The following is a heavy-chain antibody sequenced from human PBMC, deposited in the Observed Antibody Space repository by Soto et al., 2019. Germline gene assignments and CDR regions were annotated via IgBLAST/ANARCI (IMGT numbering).Heavy chain of an antibody. J-gene: IGHJ4*02. CDR3: ARGLKQLGVWYFDY. Sequence: GGSLRLSCADSGFTLNSFFMLWVRQAPGKGLMWVSRINNDGSSTTYADSVKGRFTISRDNAKNTLYLQMNSLRAEDTAVYYCARGLKQLGVWYFDYWGQGTLVTVSS. CDR2: INNDGSST. D-gene: IGHD6-13*01. V-gene: IGHV3-74*01. CDR1: GFTLNSFF.